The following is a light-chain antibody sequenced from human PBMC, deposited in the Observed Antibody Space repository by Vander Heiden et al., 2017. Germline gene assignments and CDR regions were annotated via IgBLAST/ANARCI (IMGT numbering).Light chain of an antibody. CDR1: QDISNY. CDR3: QQDDNPPLT. V-gene: IGKV1-33*01. J-gene: IGKJ4*01. CDR2: DAS. Sequence: DIQMTQSPSSLSASVGDRVTITCQASQDISNYLNWYQQKPGKAPKLLIYDASNLETGVPSRFSGSGSGTDFTFTISSLQPEDIATYYCQQDDNPPLTFGGGTKVXIK.